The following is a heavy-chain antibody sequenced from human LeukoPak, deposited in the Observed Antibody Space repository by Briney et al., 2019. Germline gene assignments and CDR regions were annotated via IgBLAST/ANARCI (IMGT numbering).Heavy chain of an antibody. CDR2: IKQDGSEN. V-gene: IGHV3-7*01. CDR3: AREEHYDFWSGYYYYYGMDV. CDR1: GFTVSRQW. D-gene: IGHD3-3*01. Sequence: PGRSLRLSWAAAGFTVSRQWMSSVRQAPGEGMEWVANIKQDGSENYYVDSVKGRFTISRANAKNSLYLQMNSLRAEDTAVYYWAREEHYDFWSGYYYYYGMDVWGQGTTVTVSS. J-gene: IGHJ6*02.